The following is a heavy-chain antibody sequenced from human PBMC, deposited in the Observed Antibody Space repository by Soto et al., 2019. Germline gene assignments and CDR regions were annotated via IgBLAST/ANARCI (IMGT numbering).Heavy chain of an antibody. CDR1: GFTFEDHA. V-gene: IGHV3-9*01. D-gene: IGHD3-22*01. CDR2: INWNSGIT. Sequence: GGSLRLSCAAIGFTFEDHAMHWIRQVPGKGLEWVAGINWNSGITGYADSVKGRFTISRDNANNSLHLEMNSLKTEDTALYYCAKGRGALTVVSNWFDPWGQGPPVTVAS. J-gene: IGHJ5*02. CDR3: AKGRGALTVVSNWFDP.